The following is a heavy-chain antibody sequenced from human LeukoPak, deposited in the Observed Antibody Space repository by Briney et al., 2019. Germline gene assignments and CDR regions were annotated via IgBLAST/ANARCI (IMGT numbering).Heavy chain of an antibody. CDR2: IGGSGGST. CDR1: GFTFSSYA. Sequence: GGSLRLSCAASGFTFSSYAMSRVRQAPGKGLEWVSAIGGSGGSTYYADSVKGRFTISRDNSKNTLYLQMNSLRAEDTAVYYCAKIYSGYDFDYWGQGTLVTVSS. D-gene: IGHD5-12*01. V-gene: IGHV3-23*01. CDR3: AKIYSGYDFDY. J-gene: IGHJ4*02.